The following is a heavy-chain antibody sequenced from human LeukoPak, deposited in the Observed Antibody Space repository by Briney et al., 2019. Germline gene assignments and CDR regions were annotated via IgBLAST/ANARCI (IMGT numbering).Heavy chain of an antibody. CDR1: GFTFSSYS. CDR2: ISSSSSTI. CDR3: ASDGYCSGGSCYNRWDY. J-gene: IGHJ4*02. V-gene: IGHV3-48*04. Sequence: GGSLRLSCAACGFTFSSYSMNWVRQAPGKGLEWVSYISSSSSTIYYADSVKGRFTISRDNAKNSLYLQMNSLRAEDTAVYYCASDGYCSGGSCYNRWDYWGQGTLVTVSS. D-gene: IGHD2-15*01.